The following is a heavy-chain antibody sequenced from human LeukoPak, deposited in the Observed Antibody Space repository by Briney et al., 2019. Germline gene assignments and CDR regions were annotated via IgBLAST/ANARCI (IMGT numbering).Heavy chain of an antibody. CDR1: GDSISTSY. J-gene: IGHJ4*02. CDR2: IYYSGRT. CDR3: ARDIAATGNLDC. Sequence: SETLSLTCTVSGDSISTSYWSWIRQPPGKGLEWIGYIYYSGRTIYNPSLKSRVTISVDTSMAVDTSKIQVSLNQASVTAADTAVYYCARDIAATGNLDCWGQGTLVTVSS. V-gene: IGHV4-59*12. D-gene: IGHD6-13*01.